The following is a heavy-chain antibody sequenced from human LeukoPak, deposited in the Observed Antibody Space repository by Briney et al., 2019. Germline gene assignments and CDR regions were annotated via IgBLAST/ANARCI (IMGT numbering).Heavy chain of an antibody. CDR3: ATLAPSIVGAANWFDP. D-gene: IGHD1-26*01. Sequence: SETLSLTCAVYGGSFSGYYWSWIRQPPGKVLEWIGEINHSGSTNYNPSLKSRVTISVDTSKNQFSLKLSSVTAADTAVYYCATLAPSIVGAANWFDPWGQGTLVTVSS. V-gene: IGHV4-34*01. CDR1: GGSFSGYY. J-gene: IGHJ5*02. CDR2: INHSGST.